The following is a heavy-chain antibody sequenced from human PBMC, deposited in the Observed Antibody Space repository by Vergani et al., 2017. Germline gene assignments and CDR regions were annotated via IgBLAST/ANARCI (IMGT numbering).Heavy chain of an antibody. CDR2: IYYSGST. CDR3: ARGDSSWSLNYYYYGMDV. J-gene: IGHJ6*02. D-gene: IGHD6-13*01. CDR1: GGSISSYY. V-gene: IGHV4-59*01. Sequence: QVQLQESGPGLVKPSETLSLTCTVSGGSISSYYWSWIRQPPGKGLEWIGYIYYSGSTNYNPARKSRVTISVDTSKNQFSLKLSSVTAADTAVYYCARGDSSWSLNYYYYGMDVWGQGTTVTVSS.